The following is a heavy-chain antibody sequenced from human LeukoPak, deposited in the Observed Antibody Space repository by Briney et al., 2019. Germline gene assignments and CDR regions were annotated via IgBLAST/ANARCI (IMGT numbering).Heavy chain of an antibody. CDR3: ATGYSYGFSNFGY. V-gene: IGHV3-23*01. CDR2: IGARVGRT. Sequence: PGGSLRLSCAASGFTFSNYGMNWIRQAPGKGLEWVSAIGARVGRTYYADSVKGRFTISRDNSKNTLYLQMNSLRAEDTAVYYCATGYSYGFSNFGYWGQGTLVTVSS. J-gene: IGHJ4*02. D-gene: IGHD5-18*01. CDR1: GFTFSNYG.